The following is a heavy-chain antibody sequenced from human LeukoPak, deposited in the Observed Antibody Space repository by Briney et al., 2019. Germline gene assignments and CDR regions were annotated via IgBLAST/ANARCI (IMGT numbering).Heavy chain of an antibody. Sequence: SETLSLTCTVSGGSISSSSYYWGWIRQPPGKGLEWIGSTYYSGSTYYNPSLKSRVTISLDTSKNQFSLKLSSVTAADTAVYYCARDRSGGGGNSGWFDPWGQGTLVTVSS. CDR3: ARDRSGGGGNSGWFDP. V-gene: IGHV4-39*02. D-gene: IGHD4-23*01. CDR2: TYYSGST. CDR1: GGSISSSSYY. J-gene: IGHJ5*02.